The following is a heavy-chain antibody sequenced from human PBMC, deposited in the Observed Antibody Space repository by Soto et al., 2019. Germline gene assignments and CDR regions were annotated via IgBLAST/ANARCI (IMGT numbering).Heavy chain of an antibody. V-gene: IGHV1-69*12. CDR3: ARDPCISTTCYHDY. J-gene: IGHJ4*02. CDR2: IIPIFGTA. Sequence: QVQLVQSGAAVKKPGSSVKVSCTASGGTFSSYAISWVRQAPGQGLEWMGQIIPIFGTANCAQQFQGRVTITADVSTSTAYMALCSLRSEDTAVYYCARDPCISTTCYHDYWGQGTLVTVSS. D-gene: IGHD2-2*01. CDR1: GGTFSSYA.